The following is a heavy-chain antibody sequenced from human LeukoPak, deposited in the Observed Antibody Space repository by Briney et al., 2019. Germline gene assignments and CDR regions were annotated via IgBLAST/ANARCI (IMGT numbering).Heavy chain of an antibody. CDR1: GFTFSSYA. CDR2: ISGSGGST. Sequence: PGGSLRLSCAASGFTFSSYAMSWVRQAPGKGLEWVSAISGSGGSTYYADSVKGRFTISRDNSRNTLYLQMNSLRAEDTAVYYCAKDKYSSSWGYFDYWGQGTLVTVSS. J-gene: IGHJ4*02. V-gene: IGHV3-23*01. CDR3: AKDKYSSSWGYFDY. D-gene: IGHD6-13*01.